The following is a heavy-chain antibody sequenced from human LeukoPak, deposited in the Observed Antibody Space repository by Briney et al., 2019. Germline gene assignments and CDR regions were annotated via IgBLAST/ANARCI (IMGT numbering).Heavy chain of an antibody. CDR2: INPNSGGT. CDR3: ATARLRYFDWLSTPGDY. J-gene: IGHJ4*02. Sequence: ASVKVSCKASGYTFTGYYMHWVRQAPGQGLEWMGWINPNSGGTNYAQKFQGRVTMTRDTSISTAYMELSSLRSEDTAVYYCATARLRYFDWLSTPGDYWGQGTLVTVSS. CDR1: GYTFTGYY. D-gene: IGHD3-9*01. V-gene: IGHV1-2*02.